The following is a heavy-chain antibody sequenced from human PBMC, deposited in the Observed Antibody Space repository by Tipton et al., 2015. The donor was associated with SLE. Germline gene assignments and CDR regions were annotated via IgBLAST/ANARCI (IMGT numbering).Heavy chain of an antibody. J-gene: IGHJ4*02. D-gene: IGHD3-16*01. Sequence: SLRLSCAASGFTFSSYAMHWVRQAPGKGLEWVAVISYDGSNKYYADSVKGRFTISRDNAKNSLYLLMNSLRAEDMAVYYCAREVADYWSYIDYWGQGTLVTVSS. CDR1: GFTFSSYA. CDR3: AREVADYWSYIDY. V-gene: IGHV3-30-3*01. CDR2: ISYDGSNK.